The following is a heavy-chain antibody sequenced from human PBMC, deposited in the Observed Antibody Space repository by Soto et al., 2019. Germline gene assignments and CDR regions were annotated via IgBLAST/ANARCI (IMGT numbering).Heavy chain of an antibody. D-gene: IGHD3-10*01. CDR2: VSPPFRTS. V-gene: IGHV1-69*01. J-gene: IGHJ6*02. CDR3: ARVLYYGSGSYSPYGMDV. CDR1: GVSFNKND. Sequence: QVQLVQSGAEVKKPGSSVKVSCKTSGVSFNKNDIGWVRQAPGHGLEWMGGVSPPFRTSNYARKFQGRISITADASTGTVNMELSSLTSEDTAQYYCARVLYYGSGSYSPYGMDVWGQGTTVTVSS.